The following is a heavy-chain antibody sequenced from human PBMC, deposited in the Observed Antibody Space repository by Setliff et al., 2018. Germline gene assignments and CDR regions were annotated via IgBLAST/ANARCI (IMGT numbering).Heavy chain of an antibody. CDR1: GGSISSDTYY. CDR3: ARQIDYGDFQYFDY. D-gene: IGHD4-17*01. J-gene: IGHJ4*02. V-gene: IGHV4-39*01. CDR2: IYRNGNT. Sequence: PSETLSLTCTVSGGSISSDTYYWGWIRQSPGEGLEWIGSIYRNGNTYYNPSLKSRVTISVDTSKNQLSLKLNSVTAADTAVYYCARQIDYGDFQYFDYWGQGTLVTVSS.